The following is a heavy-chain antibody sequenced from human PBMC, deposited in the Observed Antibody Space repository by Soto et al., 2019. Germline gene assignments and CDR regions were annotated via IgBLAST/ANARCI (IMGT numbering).Heavy chain of an antibody. CDR3: AREVSGTGAFDY. Sequence: QVQLEQSGPGLVKPSQTLSLTCNISGGSITSTTYYWSWIRQSPRGGLEWMGPIFDSGTTHYTPSFKGRVTILGDTSQSQFSLTMHSVPVADSAVYYCAREVSGTGAFDYWGRGTLVTVSS. V-gene: IGHV4-31*02. CDR2: IFDSGTT. D-gene: IGHD2-8*02. J-gene: IGHJ4*02. CDR1: GGSITSTTYY.